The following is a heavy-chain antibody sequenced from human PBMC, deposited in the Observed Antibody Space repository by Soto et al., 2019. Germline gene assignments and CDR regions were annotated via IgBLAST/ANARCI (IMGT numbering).Heavy chain of an antibody. D-gene: IGHD4-4*01. CDR1: GFTFSSYG. CDR2: ISYDGSNK. Sequence: GGSLRLSCAASGFTFSSYGMHWVRQAPGKGMEWVAVISYDGSNKYYADSVKGRFTISRDNSKNTLYLQMNSLRAEDTAVYYCAKDVADYSNYYYYGMDVWGQGTTVTVSS. J-gene: IGHJ6*02. CDR3: AKDVADYSNYYYYGMDV. V-gene: IGHV3-30*18.